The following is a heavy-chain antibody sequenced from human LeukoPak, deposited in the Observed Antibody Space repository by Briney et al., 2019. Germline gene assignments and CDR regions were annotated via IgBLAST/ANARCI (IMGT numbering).Heavy chain of an antibody. CDR3: AKLSTYYYGSGSSPNFDY. CDR2: ISYDGSNK. J-gene: IGHJ4*02. D-gene: IGHD3-10*01. CDR1: GFTFSSYA. V-gene: IGHV3-30-3*02. Sequence: GGSLRLSCAASGFTFSSYAMHWVCQAPGKGLEWVAVISYDGSNKYYADSVKGRFTISRDNSKNTLYLQMNSLRAEDTAVYYCAKLSTYYYGSGSSPNFDYWGQGTLVTVSS.